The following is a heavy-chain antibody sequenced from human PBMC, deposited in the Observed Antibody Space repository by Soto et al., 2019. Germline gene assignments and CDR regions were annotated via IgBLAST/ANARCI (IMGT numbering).Heavy chain of an antibody. CDR2: ISSSGSTI. CDR3: ARMIGELSDYYYYMDV. V-gene: IGHV3-11*01. D-gene: IGHD1-7*01. Sequence: PGGSLRLSCAASGFTFSDYYMSWIRQAPGKGLEWVSYISSSGSTIYYADSMKGRFTISRDNAKNSLYLQMNSLRAEDTAVYYCARMIGELSDYYYYMDVWGKGTTVTVSS. CDR1: GFTFSDYY. J-gene: IGHJ6*03.